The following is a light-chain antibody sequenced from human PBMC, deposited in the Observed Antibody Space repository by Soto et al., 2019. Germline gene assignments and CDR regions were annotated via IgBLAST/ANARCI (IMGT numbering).Light chain of an antibody. V-gene: IGKV3-15*01. Sequence: EIVMTQSPATLSVSPGERATLSCRASQSVSSSLAWYQQKPGQAPRLLIYGATTRATGIPARFSGSGSGTEFTLTSSRLEAEDFAVYYWQRNNNGGTFGQGTKVEIK. J-gene: IGKJ1*01. CDR3: QRNNNGGT. CDR2: GAT. CDR1: QSVSSS.